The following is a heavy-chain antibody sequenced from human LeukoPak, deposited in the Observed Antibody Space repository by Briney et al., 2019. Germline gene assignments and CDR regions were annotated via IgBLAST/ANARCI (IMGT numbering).Heavy chain of an antibody. CDR1: GYTFTGYY. V-gene: IGHV1-2*02. J-gene: IGHJ4*02. CDR2: INPNSGGT. D-gene: IGHD5-18*01. Sequence: GASVKVSCKASGYTFTGYYMHWVRQAPGQGLEWIGWINPNSGGTNYAQKFQGRATMTRDTSISTAYMELSRLRSDDTAVYYCARVTSYGGYYFDYWGQGTLVTVSS. CDR3: ARVTSYGGYYFDY.